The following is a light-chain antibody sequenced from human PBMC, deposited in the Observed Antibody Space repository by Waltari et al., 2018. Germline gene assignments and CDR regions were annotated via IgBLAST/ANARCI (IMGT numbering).Light chain of an antibody. Sequence: DIQMTQAPSTLSPSVGDRVTITCRASQSIATWLAWYQQQPGKAPNLLIYEASSLGSGVPSRFSGSGSGREFTLTISSLQPDDVATYYCQQYNSYPWTFGQGTKVEIK. J-gene: IGKJ1*01. CDR3: QQYNSYPWT. V-gene: IGKV1-5*03. CDR1: QSIATW. CDR2: EAS.